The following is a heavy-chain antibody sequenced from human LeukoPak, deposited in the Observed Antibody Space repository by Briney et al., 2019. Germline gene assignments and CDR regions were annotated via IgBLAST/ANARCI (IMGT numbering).Heavy chain of an antibody. CDR3: ARQKGNFDY. CDR1: GGSISSSGYY. J-gene: IGHJ4*02. D-gene: IGHD3-10*01. V-gene: IGHV4-39*01. Sequence: SETLSLTCTVSGGSISSSGYYWGWIRQPPGKGLEWIGRIYYSGTTYYNPSLKSRVTISVDTSKNQFSLKPSSVTAADTALYYCARQKGNFDYWGQGTLVTVSS. CDR2: IYYSGTT.